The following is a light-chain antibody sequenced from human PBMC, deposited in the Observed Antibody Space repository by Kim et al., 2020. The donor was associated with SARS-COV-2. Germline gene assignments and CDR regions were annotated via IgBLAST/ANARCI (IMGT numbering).Light chain of an antibody. V-gene: IGLV2-11*01. J-gene: IGLJ1*01. CDR1: SSDVGDYNY. Sequence: PDHAVTTSGTGTSSDVGDYNYLSWYQQHPGKAPKLTIYDVTKRPSGVTDRFSGTKSGNTAFLTISGLQAEDEADYYCCSYAGSYVFGTGTKVTVL. CDR3: CSYAGSYV. CDR2: DVT.